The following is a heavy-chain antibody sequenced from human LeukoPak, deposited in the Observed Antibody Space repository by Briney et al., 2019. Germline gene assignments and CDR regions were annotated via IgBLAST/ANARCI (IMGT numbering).Heavy chain of an antibody. D-gene: IGHD6-13*01. V-gene: IGHV3-9*01. CDR3: AKDIGTGGTGWYFDL. Sequence: PGGSLRLSCAASGLTFSSFAMTWVRQAPGKGLEWVSGISWNSVSIGYADSVKGRFTISRDNAKNSLYLQMNSLRAEDTALYYCAKDIGTGGTGWYFDLWGRGTLVTVSS. J-gene: IGHJ2*01. CDR2: ISWNSVSI. CDR1: GLTFSSFA.